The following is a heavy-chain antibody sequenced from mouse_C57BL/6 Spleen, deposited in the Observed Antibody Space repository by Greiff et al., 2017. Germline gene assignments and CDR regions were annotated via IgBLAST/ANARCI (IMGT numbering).Heavy chain of an antibody. V-gene: IGHV5-17*01. Sequence: EVKLQESGGGLVKPGGSLKLSCAASGFTFSDYGMHWVRQAPEKGLEWVAYISSGSSTIYYADTVKGRFPISRDNAKNTLFLQMTSLRSEDTAMYYCARPDGSSYERYFDVWGTGTTVTVSS. J-gene: IGHJ1*03. CDR2: ISSGSSTI. D-gene: IGHD1-1*01. CDR3: ARPDGSSYERYFDV. CDR1: GFTFSDYG.